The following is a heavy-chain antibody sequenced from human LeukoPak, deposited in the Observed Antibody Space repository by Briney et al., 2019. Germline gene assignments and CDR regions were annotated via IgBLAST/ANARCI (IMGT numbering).Heavy chain of an antibody. Sequence: SETLSLTCTVSGGSISSSSYYWGWIRQPPGKGLEWIGSIYYSGSTYYNPSLKSRVTISVDTSKNQFSLRLSSVTAADTAVYYCAKVPRRLRQPLMYFDYWGQGTLVTVSS. CDR3: AKVPRRLRQPLMYFDY. D-gene: IGHD4-17*01. J-gene: IGHJ4*02. CDR1: GGSISSSSYY. V-gene: IGHV4-39*07. CDR2: IYYSGST.